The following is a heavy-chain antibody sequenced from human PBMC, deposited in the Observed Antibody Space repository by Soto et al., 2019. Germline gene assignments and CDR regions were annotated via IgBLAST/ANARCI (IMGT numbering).Heavy chain of an antibody. V-gene: IGHV3-23*01. D-gene: IGHD3-22*01. CDR3: VKDDGGYPSTAPH. CDR2: ISGSGDRT. Sequence: EVQLQESGGGLVQPGGSLRLSCAASGITISNDPMSWVRQAPGKGLDWVSGISGSGDRTYYADSAKGRFTISKDISRNSLSLQLDSLGVEDTAVYFCVKDDGGYPSTAPHWGQGTLVTVSS. J-gene: IGHJ4*02. CDR1: GITISNDP.